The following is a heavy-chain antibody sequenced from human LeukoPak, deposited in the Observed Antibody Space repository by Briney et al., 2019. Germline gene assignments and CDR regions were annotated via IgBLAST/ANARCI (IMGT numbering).Heavy chain of an antibody. CDR1: GGTFSGYY. D-gene: IGHD3-10*01. J-gene: IGHJ4*02. V-gene: IGHV4-34*01. CDR3: ARGVRGGWRYYYGSGSIFDY. Sequence: SETLSLTCAVYGGTFSGYYWSWIRQPPGKGLEWIGEINHSGSTNYNPSLKSRVTISVDTSKNQFSLKLSSVTAADTAVYYCARGVRGGWRYYYGSGSIFDYWGQGTLVTVSS. CDR2: INHSGST.